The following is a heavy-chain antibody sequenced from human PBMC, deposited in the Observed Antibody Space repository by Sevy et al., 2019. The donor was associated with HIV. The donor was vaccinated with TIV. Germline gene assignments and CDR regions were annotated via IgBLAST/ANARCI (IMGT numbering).Heavy chain of an antibody. V-gene: IGHV3-7*01. J-gene: IGHJ4*02. Sequence: GESLKISCAASGFTFSSYWMTWVRQAPGKGLEWVANIQQGGSDKYYVDSVKGRFTISRDNAKNSLYLQMNSLRAEETAVYYCAANGVGALGYWGQGTLVTVSS. CDR1: GFTFSSYW. D-gene: IGHD3-10*01. CDR3: AANGVGALGY. CDR2: IQQGGSDK.